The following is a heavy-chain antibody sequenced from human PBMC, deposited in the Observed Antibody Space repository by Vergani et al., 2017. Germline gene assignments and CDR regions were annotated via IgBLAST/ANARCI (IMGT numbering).Heavy chain of an antibody. CDR3: ARDHRDYNNYPGTFDI. D-gene: IGHD5-24*01. Sequence: EVRLVDSGGGLVQPGGSLRLSCAASGFTFSSYSMNWVRQAPGKGLEWVSSISSSSSYIYYADSVKGRFSISRDNAKSSLFLQMDSLRAEDTAVYYCARDHRDYNNYPGTFDIWGQGSMVTVSS. CDR2: ISSSSSYI. V-gene: IGHV3-21*02. J-gene: IGHJ3*02. CDR1: GFTFSSYS.